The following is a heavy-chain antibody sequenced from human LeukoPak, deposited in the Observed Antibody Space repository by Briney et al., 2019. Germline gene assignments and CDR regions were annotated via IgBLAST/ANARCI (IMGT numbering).Heavy chain of an antibody. CDR2: IKSDGST. J-gene: IGHJ1*01. D-gene: IGHD3-22*01. V-gene: IGHV3-74*01. Sequence: GGSLRLSCAASGFTFSSYWMHWVRQAPGKGLVWVSRIKSDGSTNYADSVKGRFTISRDNAKNTLSLQMNSLRAEDTGVYYCARAPTEIGGYYPEYFRHWGQGTLVTVSS. CDR1: GFTFSSYW. CDR3: ARAPTEIGGYYPEYFRH.